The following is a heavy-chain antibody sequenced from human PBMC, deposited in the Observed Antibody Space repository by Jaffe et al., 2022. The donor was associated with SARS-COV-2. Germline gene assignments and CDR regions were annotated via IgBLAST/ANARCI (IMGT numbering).Heavy chain of an antibody. CDR1: GFTFTSSA. J-gene: IGHJ6*02. Sequence: QMQLVQSGPEVKKPGTSVKVSCKASGFTFTSSAMQWVRQARGQRLEWIGWIVVGSGNTNYAQKFQERVTITRDMSTSTAYMELSSLRSEDTAVYYCAAVGYGQNYYYYGMDVWGQGTTVTVSS. D-gene: IGHD4-17*01. CDR3: AAVGYGQNYYYYGMDV. V-gene: IGHV1-58*02. CDR2: IVVGSGNT.